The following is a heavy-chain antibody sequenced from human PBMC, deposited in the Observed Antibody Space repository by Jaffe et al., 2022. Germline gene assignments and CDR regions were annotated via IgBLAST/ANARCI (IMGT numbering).Heavy chain of an antibody. CDR2: IRYDGSNK. Sequence: QVQLVESGGGVVQPGGSLRLSCAASGFTFSSYGMHWVRQAPGKGLEWVAFIRYDGSNKYYADSVKGRFTISRDNSKNTLYLQMNSLRAEDTAVYYCAKSGRVVIPEAYFDYWGQGTLVTVSS. V-gene: IGHV3-30*02. CDR1: GFTFSSYG. CDR3: AKSGRVVIPEAYFDY. J-gene: IGHJ4*02. D-gene: IGHD3-3*01.